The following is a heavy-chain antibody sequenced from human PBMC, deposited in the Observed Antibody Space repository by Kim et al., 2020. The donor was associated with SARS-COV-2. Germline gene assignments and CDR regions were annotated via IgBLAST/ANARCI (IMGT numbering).Heavy chain of an antibody. V-gene: IGHV3-30-3*01. J-gene: IGHJ3*02. CDR3: ARGKDCSSTSCYNAFDI. Sequence: GGSLRLSCAASGFSFSVYAMHWVRQAPGKGLEWVAIISSDGSSNDYTDSVKGRFTISRVNSKNMLYLQMNSLRAEDTAAYFCARGKDCSSTSCYNAFDIWGQGTMVTVSS. CDR1: GFSFSVYA. D-gene: IGHD2-2*02. CDR2: ISSDGSSN.